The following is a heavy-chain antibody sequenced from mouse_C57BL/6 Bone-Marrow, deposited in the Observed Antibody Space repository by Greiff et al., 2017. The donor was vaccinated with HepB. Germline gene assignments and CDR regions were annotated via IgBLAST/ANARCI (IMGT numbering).Heavy chain of an antibody. J-gene: IGHJ3*01. V-gene: IGHV5-17*01. CDR2: ISSGSSTI. D-gene: IGHD3-2*02. CDR1: GFTFSDYG. Sequence: EVQLQESGGGLVKPGGSLKLSCAASGFTFSDYGMHWVRQAPEKGLEWVAYISSGSSTIYYADTVKGRFTISRDNAKNTLFLQMTSLRSEDTAMYYCARDRLAYWGQGTLVTVSA. CDR3: ARDRLAY.